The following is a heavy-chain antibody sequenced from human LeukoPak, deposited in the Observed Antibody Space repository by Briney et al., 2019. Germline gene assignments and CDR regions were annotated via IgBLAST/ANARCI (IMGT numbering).Heavy chain of an antibody. CDR2: INHSGST. CDR3: ARRPGWLNAFDI. D-gene: IGHD2-15*01. CDR1: GGSFSGYY. J-gene: IGHJ3*02. V-gene: IGHV4-34*01. Sequence: PSETLSLTCAVYGGSFSGYYWSWIRQPPGKGLEWIGEINHSGSTNYNPSLKSRVTISVDTSKNQFSLKLSSVTAADTAVYYCARRPGWLNAFDIWGQGTMVTVSS.